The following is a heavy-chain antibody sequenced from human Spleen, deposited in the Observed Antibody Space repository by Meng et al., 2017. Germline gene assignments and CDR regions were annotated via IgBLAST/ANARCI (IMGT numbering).Heavy chain of an antibody. CDR1: GYSFTDYY. V-gene: IGHV1-2*06. CDR3: VRDEDISAAGYLFGDY. J-gene: IGHJ4*02. D-gene: IGHD6-13*01. CDR2: INPISDDT. Sequence: QGRLVQSGAEVKKPGASVKVSCKASGYSFTDYYIHWVRQAPGQGLEWMGRINPISDDTHYAQKFHDRVTMTSDTSISTAYMELSRLRSDDTAVYYCVRDEDISAAGYLFGDYWGQGTLVTVSS.